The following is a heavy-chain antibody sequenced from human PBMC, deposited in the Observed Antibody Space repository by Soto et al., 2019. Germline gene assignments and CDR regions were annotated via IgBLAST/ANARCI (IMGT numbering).Heavy chain of an antibody. D-gene: IGHD6-13*01. CDR3: AKDWGSSGWYNGFDP. V-gene: IGHV3-30*18. CDR2: ISHDGGAT. J-gene: IGHJ5*02. CDR1: GFTFSTSG. Sequence: QVQLVESGGGVVQSGRSLRLSCAASGFTFSTSGMHWIRQAPGKGLEWVAMISHDGGATYYVDSVKGRFTISRDTDKNTLHLQMDSVRPEDTATYFCAKDWGSSGWYNGFDPWGQGTVVTVSS.